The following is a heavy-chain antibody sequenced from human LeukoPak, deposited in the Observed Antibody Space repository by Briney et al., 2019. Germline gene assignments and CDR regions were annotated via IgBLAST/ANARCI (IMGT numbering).Heavy chain of an antibody. D-gene: IGHD7-27*01. J-gene: IGHJ5*02. CDR2: IKQDGSEK. CDR3: CGSWGYGSPNNWFVP. CDR1: GFTFNIYW. Sequence: GGSLTLLCVACGFTFNIYWMRCVRQAPGKGLEWVANIKQDGSEKYYVDSVKGRFTISRDNAKHSLYLQMNSLRVDDTAVYYCCGSWGYGSPNNWFVPWAERTGDSVS. V-gene: IGHV3-7*01.